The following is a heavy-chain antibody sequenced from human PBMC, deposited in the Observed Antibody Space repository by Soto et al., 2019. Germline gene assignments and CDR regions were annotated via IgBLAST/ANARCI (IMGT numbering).Heavy chain of an antibody. D-gene: IGHD2-15*01. Sequence: QVQLVESGGGVVQPGRSLRLSCAASGFTFSSYGMHWVRQAPGKGLEWVAVIGDDGSNKYYADSVKGRFTISRDNSKNTLYLQMNILRAEDTAVYYCARALTAPASFDYWGQGTLVTVSS. CDR3: ARALTAPASFDY. J-gene: IGHJ4*02. V-gene: IGHV3-33*01. CDR2: IGDDGSNK. CDR1: GFTFSSYG.